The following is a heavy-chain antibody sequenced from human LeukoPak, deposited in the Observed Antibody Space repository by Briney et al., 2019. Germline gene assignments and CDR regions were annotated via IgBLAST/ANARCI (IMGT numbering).Heavy chain of an antibody. V-gene: IGHV1-24*01. Sequence: GASVKVSCKVSGYTLTELSMHWVRQAPGKGLEWMGGFDPEDGETICAQKFQGRVTMTEDTSTDTAYMELSSLRSEDTAVYYCATSGSYYDSSGYYYGPDYWGRGTLVTVSS. CDR2: FDPEDGET. J-gene: IGHJ4*02. CDR1: GYTLTELS. CDR3: ATSGSYYDSSGYYYGPDY. D-gene: IGHD3-22*01.